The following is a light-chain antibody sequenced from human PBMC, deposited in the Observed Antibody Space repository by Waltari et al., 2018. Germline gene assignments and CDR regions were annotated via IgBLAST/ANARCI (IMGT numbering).Light chain of an antibody. Sequence: QSALTQPPSASGSPGQSVTISCTGTSSDVGGYNYVSWYQQHPGKAPKLMIFEVIKRPSGVPDRFSASKSGNTASLTVSGLQAEDEADYYCSSYACSNNLVFGGGTKLTVL. CDR2: EVI. J-gene: IGLJ2*01. V-gene: IGLV2-8*01. CDR3: SSYACSNNLV. CDR1: SSDVGGYNY.